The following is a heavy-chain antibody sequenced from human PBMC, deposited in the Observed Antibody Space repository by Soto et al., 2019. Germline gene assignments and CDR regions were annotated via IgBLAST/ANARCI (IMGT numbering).Heavy chain of an antibody. CDR3: ARDIAVGGWFDP. J-gene: IGHJ5*02. Sequence: QVQLVQSGAEEKKPGASVKVSCKASGYTFTSYAMHWVRQAPGQRLEWMGWINAGNGNTKYSQKFQGRVTITRDTSASTAYMDLSSLRSEDTAVYYCARDIAVGGWFDPWGQGTLVTVSS. D-gene: IGHD6-19*01. V-gene: IGHV1-3*05. CDR2: INAGNGNT. CDR1: GYTFTSYA.